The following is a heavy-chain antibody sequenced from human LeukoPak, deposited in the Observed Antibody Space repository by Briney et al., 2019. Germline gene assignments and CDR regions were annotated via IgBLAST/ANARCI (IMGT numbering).Heavy chain of an antibody. CDR1: GGSVSDYY. J-gene: IGHJ4*02. CDR3: ASRKLGNDY. D-gene: IGHD7-27*01. CDR2: IYYTGST. Sequence: SETLSLTCTITGGSVSDYYWSWIRQSPGKGLEWIGYIYYTGSTTYNPSLKSRVTISADTSKNQFSLKLSSVTAADTAVYYCASRKLGNDYWGQGTLVTVSS. V-gene: IGHV4-59*02.